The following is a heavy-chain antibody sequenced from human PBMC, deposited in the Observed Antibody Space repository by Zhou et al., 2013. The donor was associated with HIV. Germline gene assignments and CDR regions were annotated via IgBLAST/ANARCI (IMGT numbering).Heavy chain of an antibody. CDR2: IIPIFGTA. CDR1: GGTFSSYA. CDR3: ARDRYSSSSPYYYYYMDV. J-gene: IGHJ6*03. Sequence: QVQLVQSGAEVKKPGSSVKVSCKASGGTFSSYAISWVRQAPGQGLEWMGGIIPIFGTANYAQKFQGRVTITTDESTSTAYMELSSLRSEDTAVYYCARDRYSSSSPYYYYYMDVWGKGTTVTVSS. V-gene: IGHV1-69*05. D-gene: IGHD6-6*01.